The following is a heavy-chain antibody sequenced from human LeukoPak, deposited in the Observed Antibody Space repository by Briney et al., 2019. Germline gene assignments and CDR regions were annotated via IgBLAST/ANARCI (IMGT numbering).Heavy chain of an antibody. D-gene: IGHD4-23*01. CDR2: IIPILGIA. CDR3: ARDNSGY. V-gene: IGHV1-69*04. CDR1: GYTFTGYY. Sequence: GASVKVSCKASGYTFTGYYMHWVRQAPGQGLEWMGRIIPILGIANYAQKFQGRVTITADKSTSTAYMELSSLRSEDTAVYYCARDNSGYWGQGTLVTVSS. J-gene: IGHJ4*02.